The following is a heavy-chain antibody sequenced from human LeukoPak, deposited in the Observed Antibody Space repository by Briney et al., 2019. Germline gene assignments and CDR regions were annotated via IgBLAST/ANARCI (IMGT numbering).Heavy chain of an antibody. CDR3: ARAYDFWGGFLDY. J-gene: IGHJ4*02. CDR2: IYYSGST. CDR1: GGSISSYY. V-gene: IGHV4-59*01. D-gene: IGHD3-3*01. Sequence: SETLSLTCTVSGGSISSYYWSWIRQPPGKGLEWIGYIYYSGSTNYNPSLKSRVTISVDTSKNQFSLKLSSVTAADTAVYYCARAYDFWGGFLDYWGQGTLVTVSS.